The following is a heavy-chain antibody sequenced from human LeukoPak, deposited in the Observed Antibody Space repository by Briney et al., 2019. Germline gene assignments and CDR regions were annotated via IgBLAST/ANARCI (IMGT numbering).Heavy chain of an antibody. Sequence: SVKLSCKASGYTFTSYGISWVRQAPGQGLEWIARIIPVLGITNYAHKFQGRVTITADKSTTTVYMELSSLRAEDTAVYYCARDLAQYFYYYYYMDVGGKGPTVTLFS. D-gene: IGHD3-3*02. CDR2: IIPVLGIT. CDR3: ARDLAQYFYYYYYMDV. V-gene: IGHV1-69*04. CDR1: GYTFTSYG. J-gene: IGHJ6*03.